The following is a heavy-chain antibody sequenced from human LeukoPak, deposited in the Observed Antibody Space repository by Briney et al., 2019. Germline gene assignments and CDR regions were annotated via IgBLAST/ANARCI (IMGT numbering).Heavy chain of an antibody. CDR2: IYHSGST. V-gene: IGHV4-4*02. Sequence: SETLSLTCAVSGGSISSSNWWSWVRQPPGKGLEWIGEIYHSGSTNYNPSLKSRVTISVDKSKNQFSLKLSSVTAADTAVYYCATENRQDIVRGFDYWGQGTLVTVSS. J-gene: IGHJ4*02. CDR1: GGSISSSNW. D-gene: IGHD2-15*01. CDR3: ATENRQDIVRGFDY.